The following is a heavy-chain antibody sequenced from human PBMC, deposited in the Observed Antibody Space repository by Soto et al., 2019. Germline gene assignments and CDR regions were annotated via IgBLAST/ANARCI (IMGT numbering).Heavy chain of an antibody. CDR2: INNDGSTI. V-gene: IGHV3-74*01. Sequence: GGSLRLSCAASGFTFSNHWMHWVRQAPGKGLVWVSRINNDGSTINYADSVKGRFTISRDNAKNTLYLQMNSLRAEDTAVFYFASMNGAIEVDLRRNDYWGQGTLVTVSS. J-gene: IGHJ4*02. CDR3: ASMNGAIEVDLRRNDY. D-gene: IGHD6-19*01. CDR1: GFTFSNHW.